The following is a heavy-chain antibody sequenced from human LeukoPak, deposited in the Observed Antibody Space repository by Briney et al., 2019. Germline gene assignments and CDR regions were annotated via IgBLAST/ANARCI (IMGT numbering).Heavy chain of an antibody. D-gene: IGHD1-26*01. J-gene: IGHJ1*01. CDR1: GFTFDDYG. CDR2: ISSSGNTI. V-gene: IGHV3-11*01. Sequence: GGSLRLSCAASGFTFDDYGISWVRQAPGKGLEWVSYISSSGNTIYYADSVKGRFTISRDNAKNSLYLQMNSLRAEDTAVYYCARSTRRDSEIALAEYFQHWGQGTLVTVSS. CDR3: ARSTRRDSEIALAEYFQH.